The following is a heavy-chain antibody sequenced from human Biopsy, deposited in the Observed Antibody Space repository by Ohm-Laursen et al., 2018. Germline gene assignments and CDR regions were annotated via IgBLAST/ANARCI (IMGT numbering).Heavy chain of an antibody. CDR2: ISYDGSGK. CDR1: GFTFTSYG. J-gene: IGHJ2*01. D-gene: IGHD4-11*01. V-gene: IGHV3-30*03. CDR3: ARDGKRWDYSNYFSWHFDL. Sequence: SLRLSCSASGFTFTSYGMHWVRQAPGKGLEWVAVISYDGSGKYYADSLQGRFTISRDNPKNTVDLQMNSLRAEDTAVYFCARDGKRWDYSNYFSWHFDLWGRGTLVTVSS.